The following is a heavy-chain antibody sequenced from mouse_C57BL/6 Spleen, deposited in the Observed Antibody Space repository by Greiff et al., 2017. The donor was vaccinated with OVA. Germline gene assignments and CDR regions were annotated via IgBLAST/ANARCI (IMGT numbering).Heavy chain of an antibody. V-gene: IGHV1-15*01. CDR1: GYTFTDYE. Sequence: QVQLQQSGAELVRPGASVTLSCKASGYTFTDYEMHWVKQTPVHGLEWIGAIDPETGGTAYNQKFKGKAILTADKSSSTAYMELRSLTSEDCAGYYGTVANWEGAGFAYWGQGTLVTVSA. CDR3: TVANWEGAGFAY. D-gene: IGHD4-1*01. J-gene: IGHJ3*01. CDR2: IDPETGGT.